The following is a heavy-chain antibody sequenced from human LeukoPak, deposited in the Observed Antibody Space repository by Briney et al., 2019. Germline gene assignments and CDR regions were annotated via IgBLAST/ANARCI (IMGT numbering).Heavy chain of an antibody. CDR1: GFTFDEYA. Sequence: GGSLRLSCAVSGFTFDEYAMHWVRQAPGKGLEWVSGISWYSGLIDYADSVKGRFTISRDNAKNSLYLQMNSLKAEDTAFYYCAKVGIFGLVTYYFDYWGQGTLVTVSS. CDR2: ISWYSGLI. D-gene: IGHD3/OR15-3a*01. V-gene: IGHV3-9*01. CDR3: AKVGIFGLVTYYFDY. J-gene: IGHJ4*02.